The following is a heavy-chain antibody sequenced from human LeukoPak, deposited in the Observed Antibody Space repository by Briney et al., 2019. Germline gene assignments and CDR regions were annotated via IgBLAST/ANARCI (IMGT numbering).Heavy chain of an antibody. CDR1: GYFISSGYY. J-gene: IGHJ4*02. CDR2: INHSGST. CDR3: AIRTYYYGWGSYKGDY. Sequence: SETRSLTCAVYGYFISSGYYWGWIRQPPGKGLEWIGEINHSGSTNYNPSLKSRVTISVDTSKNQFSLKLSSVTAADTAVYYCAIRTYYYGWGSYKGDYWGQGTLVTVSS. V-gene: IGHV4-38-2*01. D-gene: IGHD3-10*01.